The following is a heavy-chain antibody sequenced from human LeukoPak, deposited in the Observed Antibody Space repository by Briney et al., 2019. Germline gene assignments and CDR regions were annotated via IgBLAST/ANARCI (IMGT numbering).Heavy chain of an antibody. J-gene: IGHJ4*02. CDR2: IRYDGSNK. D-gene: IGHD3-22*01. V-gene: IGHV3-30*02. Sequence: GSLRLSCAASGFTFSSYGMHWVRQAPGKGLEWVAFIRYDGSNKYYADSVKGRFTISRDNSKNTLYLQMNSLRAEDTAVYYCARETYYYDSSGYYYPGGFDYWGQGTLVTVSS. CDR3: ARETYYYDSSGYYYPGGFDY. CDR1: GFTFSSYG.